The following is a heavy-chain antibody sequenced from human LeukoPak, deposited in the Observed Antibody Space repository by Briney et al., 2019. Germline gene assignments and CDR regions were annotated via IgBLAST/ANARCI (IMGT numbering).Heavy chain of an antibody. CDR3: ATGPYCGGDCYSWYYYGMDV. V-gene: IGHV3-21*01. Sequence: PGGSLRLSCAASGFTFSSYSMNWVRQAPGKGLEWVSSISSSSSYIYYADSVKGRFTISRDNSKNTLYLQMNSLRAEDTAEYYCATGPYCGGDCYSWYYYGMDVWGQGTTVTVSS. D-gene: IGHD2-21*02. CDR2: ISSSSSYI. CDR1: GFTFSSYS. J-gene: IGHJ6*02.